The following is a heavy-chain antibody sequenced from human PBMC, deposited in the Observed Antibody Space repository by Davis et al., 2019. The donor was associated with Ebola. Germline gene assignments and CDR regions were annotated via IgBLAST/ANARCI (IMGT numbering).Heavy chain of an antibody. CDR3: ARDPPYDQGYDY. CDR2: TYYRSKWFV. D-gene: IGHD3-22*01. CDR1: GDSVSSNTAA. J-gene: IGHJ4*02. V-gene: IGHV6-1*01. Sequence: MPSETLSLTCAISGDSVSSNTAARNWIRQSPSRGLEWLGRTYYRSKWFVDYAVSVKSRMTINSDTSKNQFSLQLSSVTPEDTAVYYCARDPPYDQGYDYWGQGILVTVSS.